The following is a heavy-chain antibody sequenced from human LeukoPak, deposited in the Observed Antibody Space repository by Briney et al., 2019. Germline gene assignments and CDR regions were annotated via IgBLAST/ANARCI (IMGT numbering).Heavy chain of an antibody. CDR3: ARNFYGDEVFDY. CDR2: ITSSGDIK. Sequence: GGSLRLSCATSGFTFTTYEMNWVRQAPGKGLEWVSYITSSGDIKTYADPVKGRFTMSRDDAKNSVYLQMNSLRPEATAVYYWARNFYGDEVFDYGAKEPLLPVS. D-gene: IGHD3-3*01. J-gene: IGHJ4*02. V-gene: IGHV3-48*03. CDR1: GFTFTTYE.